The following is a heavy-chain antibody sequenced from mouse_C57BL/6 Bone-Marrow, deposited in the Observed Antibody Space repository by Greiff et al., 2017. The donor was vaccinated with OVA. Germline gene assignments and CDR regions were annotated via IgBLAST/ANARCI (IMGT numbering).Heavy chain of an antibody. D-gene: IGHD2-5*01. Sequence: QVQLKESGPELVKPGASVKISCKASGYAFSSSWMNWVKQRPGKGLEWIGRIYPGDGDTNYNGKFKGKATLTADKSSSTAYMQLSSLTSEDSAVYFCARKAYYSKGFGYWGQGTTLTVSS. CDR1: GYAFSSSW. V-gene: IGHV1-82*01. CDR3: ARKAYYSKGFGY. J-gene: IGHJ2*01. CDR2: IYPGDGDT.